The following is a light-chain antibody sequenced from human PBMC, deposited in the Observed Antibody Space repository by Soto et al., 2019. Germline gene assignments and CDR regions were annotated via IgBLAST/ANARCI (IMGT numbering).Light chain of an antibody. J-gene: IGKJ1*01. CDR1: ESVTSS. CDR2: AAS. Sequence: EIVMTQSPATLSVSPGDRATLSCRASESVTSSLAWYQQKPGQPPRLLIYAASTRATDVPARFSGGGSETEFTLTVSSLQSEDSAVSFCQQYNIWPLWTLGQGTKVDIK. V-gene: IGKV3-15*01. CDR3: QQYNIWPLWT.